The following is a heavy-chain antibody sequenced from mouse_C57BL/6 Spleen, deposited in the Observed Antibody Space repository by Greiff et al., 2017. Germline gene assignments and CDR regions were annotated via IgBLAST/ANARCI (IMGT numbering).Heavy chain of an antibody. D-gene: IGHD2-2*01. CDR1: GYTFTSYW. CDR3: AREEGYDGVFDY. V-gene: IGHV1-61*01. CDR2: IYPSDSET. Sequence: QVQLQQPGAELVRPGSSVKLSCKASGYTFTSYWMDWVKQRPGQGLEWIGNIYPSDSETHYNQKFKDKATLTVDKSSSTAYMQLSSLTSEDSAVYYCAREEGYDGVFDYWGQGTTLTVSS. J-gene: IGHJ2*01.